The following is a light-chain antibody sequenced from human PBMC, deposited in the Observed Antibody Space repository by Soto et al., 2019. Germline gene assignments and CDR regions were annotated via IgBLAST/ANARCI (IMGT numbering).Light chain of an antibody. CDR2: DAS. CDR3: LQHKTYPRT. CDR1: QSIGTW. Sequence: DIQMPQSPSTLSASVGDRVTITCRASQSIGTWLAGYQQKPGKSPQLLIYDASSLESGDPSRISGSGSGAEYTPTTCSLQPEDFATDYFLQHKTYPRTFGQGRKVDI. V-gene: IGKV1-5*01. J-gene: IGKJ1*01.